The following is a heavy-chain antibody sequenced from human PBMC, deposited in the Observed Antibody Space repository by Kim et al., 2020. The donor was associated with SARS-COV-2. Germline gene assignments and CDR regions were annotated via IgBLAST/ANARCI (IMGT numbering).Heavy chain of an antibody. CDR1: GGSISSSSYY. D-gene: IGHD3-22*01. J-gene: IGHJ2*01. CDR2: IYYSGST. Sequence: SETLSLTCTVSGGSISSSSYYWGWIRQPPGKGLEWIGSIYYSGSTYYNPSLKSRVTISVDTSKNQFSLKLSSVTAADTAVYYCARRYYDSSGYLLNWYFDLWGRGTLVTVSS. V-gene: IGHV4-39*01. CDR3: ARRYYDSSGYLLNWYFDL.